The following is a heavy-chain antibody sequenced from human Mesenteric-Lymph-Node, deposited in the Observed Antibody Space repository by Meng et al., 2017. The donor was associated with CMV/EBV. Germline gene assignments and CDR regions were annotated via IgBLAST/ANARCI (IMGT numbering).Heavy chain of an antibody. CDR2: VYYSGST. CDR1: GGSVTSGSYS. Sequence: SETLSLTFSVPGGSVTSGSYSWNSIRQPPGKGLEWICYVYYSGSTNYNPSLKSRVTLSIDTSKNQVYLKLNSVTAADTAVYYCANLGFYDILTGYSVHDYWGQGTLVTVSS. V-gene: IGHV4-61*01. CDR3: ANLGFYDILTGYSVHDY. D-gene: IGHD3-9*01. J-gene: IGHJ4*02.